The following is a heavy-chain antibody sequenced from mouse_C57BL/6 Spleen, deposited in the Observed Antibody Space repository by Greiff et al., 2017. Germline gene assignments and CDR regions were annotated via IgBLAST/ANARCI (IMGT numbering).Heavy chain of an antibody. D-gene: IGHD1-1*01. CDR2: ISSGGSYT. CDR3: AREEGYGSSYVFDY. J-gene: IGHJ2*01. Sequence: EVKLVESGGDLVKPGGSLKLSCAASGFTFSSYGMSWVRQTPDKRLEWVATISSGGSYTYYPDSVKGRFTISRDNAKNTLYLQMISLKSEDTAMYYCAREEGYGSSYVFDYWGQGTTLTVYS. V-gene: IGHV5-6*01. CDR1: GFTFSSYG.